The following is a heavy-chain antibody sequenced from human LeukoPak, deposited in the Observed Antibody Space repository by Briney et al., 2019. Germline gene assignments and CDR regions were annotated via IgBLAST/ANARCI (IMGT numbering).Heavy chain of an antibody. Sequence: GGSLRLSCAASGFTFSSYGMSWVRQAPGKGLEWVSAISGSGGSTYYADSVKGRFTISRDNSKNTLYLQMNSLRAEDTAVYYCAKAKYSSSRGPYYYYMDVWGKGTTVTISS. CDR1: GFTFSSYG. D-gene: IGHD6-13*01. CDR3: AKAKYSSSRGPYYYYMDV. V-gene: IGHV3-23*01. CDR2: ISGSGGST. J-gene: IGHJ6*03.